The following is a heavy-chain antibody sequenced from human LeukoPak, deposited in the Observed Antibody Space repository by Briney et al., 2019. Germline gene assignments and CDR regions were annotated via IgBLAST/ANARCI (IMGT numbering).Heavy chain of an antibody. CDR1: GGSISSYY. D-gene: IGHD1/OR15-1a*01. J-gene: IGHJ1*01. CDR3: ARAKKGRTGAIVQH. Sequence: SETLSLTCTVSGGSISSYYWSWIRQPPGKGLEWIGYIYYSGSTNYNPSLKGRVTISVDTSKNQFSLKLSSVTAADTAVYYCARAKKGRTGAIVQHWGQGTLVTVSS. CDR2: IYYSGST. V-gene: IGHV4-59*01.